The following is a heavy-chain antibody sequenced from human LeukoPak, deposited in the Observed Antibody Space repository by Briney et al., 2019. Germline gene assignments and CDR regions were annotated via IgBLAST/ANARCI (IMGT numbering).Heavy chain of an antibody. V-gene: IGHV4-39*01. CDR3: ARHRRGSGEFEFDP. CDR1: GGSMNSGGVF. CDR2: LYSTGNI. D-gene: IGHD3-16*01. Sequence: PSETLSLTCTVSGGSMNSGGVFWGWIRLPPGEGLEWIGSLYSTGNINYIYNPSLESRVTISVDTSKNQFSLKLTSVTAADTAVYYCARHRRGSGEFEFDPWGPGTLVTVSS. J-gene: IGHJ5*02.